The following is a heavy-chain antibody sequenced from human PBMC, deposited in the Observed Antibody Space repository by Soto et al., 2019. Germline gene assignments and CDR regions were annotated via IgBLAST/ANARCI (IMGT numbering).Heavy chain of an antibody. CDR2: INPNSGDT. CDR1: GYPFSGYY. J-gene: IGHJ6*02. V-gene: IGHV1-2*02. D-gene: IGHD3-3*01. CDR3: VRESGVRGVVEWSLDV. Sequence: ASVKVSCKASGYPFSGYYIHWVRQAPGQGLEWMGWINPNSGDTNYAQKFKGRVTMTRGTSITTAYRELGRLRSDDTAVYYCVRESGVRGVVEWSLDVWGQGTTVTVSS.